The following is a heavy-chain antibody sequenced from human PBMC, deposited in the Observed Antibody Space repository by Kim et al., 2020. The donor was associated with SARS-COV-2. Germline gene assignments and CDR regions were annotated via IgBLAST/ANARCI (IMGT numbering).Heavy chain of an antibody. CDR1: GFPLGIAW. D-gene: IGHD3-22*01. J-gene: IGHJ4*02. V-gene: IGHV3-15*01. CDR2: IKSKTDGGTT. CDR3: TTLTGYYYDSSE. Sequence: GGSLRLSCAASGFPLGIAWLSWFRQAPGKGLEWVGRIKSKTDGGTTDYAAPVKGRFTISRDDSKNTLYLQMNSLKTEDTAVYYCTTLTGYYYDSSEWGQGTLVTVSS.